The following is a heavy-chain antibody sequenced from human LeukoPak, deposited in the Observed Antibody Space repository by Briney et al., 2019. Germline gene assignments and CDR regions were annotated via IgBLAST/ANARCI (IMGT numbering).Heavy chain of an antibody. J-gene: IGHJ4*02. CDR3: ARESPRSY. CDR2: IYHSGST. V-gene: IGHV4-38-2*02. Sequence: SETLSLTCTVSGYSISSGYYWGWIRQPPGKGLEWIGSIYHSGSTYYNPSLKSRVTISVDTSKNQFSLKLSSVTAADTAVYYCARESPRSYWGQGALVTVSS. CDR1: GYSISSGYY.